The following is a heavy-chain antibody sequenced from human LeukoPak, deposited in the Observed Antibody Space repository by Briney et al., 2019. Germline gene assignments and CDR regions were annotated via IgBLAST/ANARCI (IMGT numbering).Heavy chain of an antibody. CDR2: IISNGGST. CDR3: ARALGGTTGMNDY. D-gene: IGHD6-19*01. Sequence: GGSLRLSCTASGFTFSSYAMRWVRQAPGKGLEYVSAIISNGGSTYYANSVKGRFTISRDNSKNTLYLQMGSLRAEDMAVYYCARALGGTTGMNDYWGQGTLVTVSS. CDR1: GFTFSSYA. J-gene: IGHJ4*02. V-gene: IGHV3-64*01.